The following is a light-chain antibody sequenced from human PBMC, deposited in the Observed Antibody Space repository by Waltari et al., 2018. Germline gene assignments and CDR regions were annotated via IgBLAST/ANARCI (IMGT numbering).Light chain of an antibody. CDR1: SSDFGSYNL. V-gene: IGLV2-23*01. J-gene: IGLJ2*01. CDR3: CSYAGSSYVV. Sequence: QSALTQPASVSGSPGQSITISCTGTSSDFGSYNLLSWYQQHPGKAPKLMIYEGSKRPSGVSNRFSGSKSGNTASLTISGLQAEDEADYYCCSYAGSSYVVFGGGTKLTVL. CDR2: EGS.